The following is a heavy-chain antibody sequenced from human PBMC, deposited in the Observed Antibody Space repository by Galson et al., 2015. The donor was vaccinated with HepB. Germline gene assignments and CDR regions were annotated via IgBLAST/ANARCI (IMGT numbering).Heavy chain of an antibody. J-gene: IGHJ5*02. CDR2: ISSSSTTI. D-gene: IGHD3-22*01. CDR3: ARGSSGYSS. Sequence: SLRLSCAASTFIFSTYSMNWVRQAPGKGLEWVSYISSSSTTIYYADSVKGRFTISRDNAKNSLYLQMNSLRAEDTAVYYCARGSSGYSSWGQGTLVTVSS. CDR1: TFIFSTYS. V-gene: IGHV3-48*04.